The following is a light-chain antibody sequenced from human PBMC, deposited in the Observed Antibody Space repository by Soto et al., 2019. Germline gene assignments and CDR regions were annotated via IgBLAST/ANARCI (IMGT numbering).Light chain of an antibody. V-gene: IGKV1-5*01. J-gene: IGKJ1*01. CDR2: DAS. CDR1: QSVSTW. CDR3: QQYNSYSWT. Sequence: DIQMTQSPSSLSASVGDTVTITCRASQSVSTWLAWYQQRAGKAPKLLIYDASSLESGVPSRFRGFGSGTEFTLTISSLQPDDFATYYCQQYNSYSWTFGQGTEVEIK.